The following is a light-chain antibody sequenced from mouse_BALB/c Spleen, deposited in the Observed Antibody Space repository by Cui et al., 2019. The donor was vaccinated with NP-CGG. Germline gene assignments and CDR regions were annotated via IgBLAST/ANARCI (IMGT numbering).Light chain of an antibody. Sequence: QAVVTQESALTTSPGETVTLTCRSSTGAVTTSNYANWVQEKPDHLFTGLIGGTYNRALIGVPARFSGSLIGDKAALTITGAQTEDEAIYFCALWYSNHWVFGGGSKLTVL. CDR3: ALWYSNHWV. V-gene: IGLV1*01. CDR1: TGAVTTSNY. CDR2: GTY. J-gene: IGLJ1*01.